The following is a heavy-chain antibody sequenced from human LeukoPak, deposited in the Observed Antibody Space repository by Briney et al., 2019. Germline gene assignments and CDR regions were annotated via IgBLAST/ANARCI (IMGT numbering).Heavy chain of an antibody. CDR3: TRDRELGF. D-gene: IGHD1-26*01. V-gene: IGHV4-59*01. CDR2: IYNSGST. CDR1: GGSISSYY. J-gene: IGHJ4*02. Sequence: SETLSLTCTVSGGSISSYYWSWIRQPPGKGLEWIGSIYNSGSTNYNPSLKSRVTISADTSKNQFSLKLSSVTAADTAVYYCTRDRELGFWGQGTLVTVSS.